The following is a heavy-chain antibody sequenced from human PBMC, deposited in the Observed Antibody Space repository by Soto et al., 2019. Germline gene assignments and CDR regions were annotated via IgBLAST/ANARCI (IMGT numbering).Heavy chain of an antibody. J-gene: IGHJ6*02. CDR1: GGSISSGGYY. CDR3: ARRRNYYYYGMDV. CDR2: IYYLGST. V-gene: IGHV4-31*03. Sequence: SETLSLTCTVSGGSISSGGYYWSWIRQHPGKGLEWIGYIYYLGSTYYNPSLKSRVTISVDTSKNQFSLKLSSVTAADTAVYYCARRRNYYYYGMDVWGQGTTVTVSS.